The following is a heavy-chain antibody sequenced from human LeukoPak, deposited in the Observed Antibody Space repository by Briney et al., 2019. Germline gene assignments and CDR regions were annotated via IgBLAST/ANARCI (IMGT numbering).Heavy chain of an antibody. V-gene: IGHV3-23*01. CDR1: GFTFSNFA. CDR2: ISSGGGKT. D-gene: IGHD6-19*01. CDR3: AKEGWAASDRYGRFDP. Sequence: QPGGSLRLSCAASGFTFSNFAMNWVRQAPGKGLEWVSSISSGGGKTYYAHSVKGRFIVSRENSKNMLYLQLNSLRVEDTALYYCAKEGWAASDRYGRFDPWGQGILVTVSS. J-gene: IGHJ5*02.